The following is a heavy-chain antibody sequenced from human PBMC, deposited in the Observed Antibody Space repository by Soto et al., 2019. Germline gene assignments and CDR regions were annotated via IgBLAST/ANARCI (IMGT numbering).Heavy chain of an antibody. Sequence: ASETLSLTCTVSGGSISSGDYYWSWIRQPPGKGLEWIGYIYYSGSTYYNPSLKSRVTISVDTSKNQFSLKLSSVTAADTAVYYCARGTSYYDFWSGSSRYYGMDVWGQGTTVTVSS. V-gene: IGHV4-30-4*01. CDR3: ARGTSYYDFWSGSSRYYGMDV. D-gene: IGHD3-3*01. CDR2: IYYSGST. J-gene: IGHJ6*02. CDR1: GGSISSGDYY.